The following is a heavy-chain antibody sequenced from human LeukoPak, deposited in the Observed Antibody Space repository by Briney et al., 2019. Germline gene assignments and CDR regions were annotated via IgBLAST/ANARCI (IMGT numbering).Heavy chain of an antibody. J-gene: IGHJ6*03. V-gene: IGHV1-46*01. D-gene: IGHD2-15*01. CDR1: AHTFTNYF. CDR3: AIETCGGNCYFYYYYYMDV. CDR2: IYPTGGNT. Sequence: ASVKVSCKTSAHTFTNYFIHWVRQSPGQGLEWMGIIYPTGGNTSYAPKFQGRVTMTRDKSTSTVYLELTSLRSEDTAVYYCAIETCGGNCYFYYYYYMDVWGKGTAVTVSS.